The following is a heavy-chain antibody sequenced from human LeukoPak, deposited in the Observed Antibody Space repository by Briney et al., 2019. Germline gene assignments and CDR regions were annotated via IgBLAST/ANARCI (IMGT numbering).Heavy chain of an antibody. CDR1: GYAFSGYY. D-gene: IGHD3-16*01. CDR3: ARDAAPPAARTHLWGPDY. CDR2: IYPYSGGT. V-gene: IGHV1-2*02. J-gene: IGHJ4*02. Sequence: GASVRVSCKASGYAFSGYYVHWVRQAPGQGLEWMGWIYPYSGGTKYAQQLQGRVTVNRDTSSSTVYMEVTRLTSDDTAVYYCARDAAPPAARTHLWGPDYWGQGTPVTVSS.